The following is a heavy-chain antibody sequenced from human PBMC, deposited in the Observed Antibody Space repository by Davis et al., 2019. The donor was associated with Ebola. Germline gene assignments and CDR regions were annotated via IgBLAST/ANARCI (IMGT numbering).Heavy chain of an antibody. V-gene: IGHV5-51*01. CDR3: ARQGGGSGRLTSFDY. Sequence: GESLKISCKGSGYSFTNYWIGWVRQMPGKGLEWMGNIYPGDSDTRYSPSFQGQVTLSADKYSTTAYLQWRSLKASDTAMYYCARQGGGSGRLTSFDYWGQGTLITVSS. CDR2: IYPGDSDT. D-gene: IGHD1-26*01. J-gene: IGHJ4*02. CDR1: GYSFTNYW.